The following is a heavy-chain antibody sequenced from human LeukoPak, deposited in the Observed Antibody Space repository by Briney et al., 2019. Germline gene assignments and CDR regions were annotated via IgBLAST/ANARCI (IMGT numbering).Heavy chain of an antibody. CDR3: ARVAVAAAGTDY. Sequence: GGSLRPSCAASGFTFSSYSMNWVRQAPGKGLEWVSSISSNNDYIYYADSVKGRFTISRDNAKNSLFLQMNSLRAEDTAVYYCARVAVAAAGTDYWGQGTLVTVSS. D-gene: IGHD6-13*01. J-gene: IGHJ4*02. V-gene: IGHV3-21*01. CDR2: ISSNNDYI. CDR1: GFTFSSYS.